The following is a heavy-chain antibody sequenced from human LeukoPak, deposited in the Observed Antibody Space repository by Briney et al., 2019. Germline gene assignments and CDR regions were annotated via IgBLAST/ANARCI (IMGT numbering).Heavy chain of an antibody. CDR3: ARYYYDSSGYPTGAFDI. CDR2: ISSSSSYI. D-gene: IGHD3-22*01. J-gene: IGHJ3*02. V-gene: IGHV3-21*01. Sequence: GGSLRLSCAASGFTFSSYSMNWVRQAPGKGPEWVSSISSSSSYIYYADSVKGRFTISRDNAKNSLYLQMNSLRAEDTAVYYCARYYYDSSGYPTGAFDIWGQGTMVTVSS. CDR1: GFTFSSYS.